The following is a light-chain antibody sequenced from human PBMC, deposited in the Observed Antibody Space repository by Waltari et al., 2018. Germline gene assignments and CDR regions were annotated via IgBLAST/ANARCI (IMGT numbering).Light chain of an antibody. Sequence: QSALTQPASVPGSPGQSTTIPCTGASSDFGKSNLVSWFQKYPGKAPTLLIYEVSNRPSGVSHRFAGSKSGNTASLTISGLRTEDEADYYCSSNAGGHVVFGSGTKVTVL. CDR1: SSDFGKSNL. V-gene: IGLV2-23*02. CDR3: SSNAGGHVV. J-gene: IGLJ1*01. CDR2: EVS.